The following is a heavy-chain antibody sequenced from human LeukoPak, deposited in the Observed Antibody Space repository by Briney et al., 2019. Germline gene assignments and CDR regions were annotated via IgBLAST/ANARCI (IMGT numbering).Heavy chain of an antibody. V-gene: IGHV4-59*01. CDR1: GGSISSYY. J-gene: IGHJ1*01. CDR3: ARGGTYSSQAFIYFQH. D-gene: IGHD6-19*01. CDR2: IYYSGST. Sequence: PSETLSLTCTVSGGSISSYYWIWIRQPPGKGLEWIGYIYYSGSTNYNPSLKSRVTISVDTSKNQFSLKLSSVTAADTAVYYCARGGTYSSQAFIYFQHWGQGTLVTVSS.